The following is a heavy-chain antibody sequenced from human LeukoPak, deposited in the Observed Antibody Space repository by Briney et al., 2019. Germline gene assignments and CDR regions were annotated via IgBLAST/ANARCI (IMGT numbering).Heavy chain of an antibody. V-gene: IGHV3-9*01. Sequence: GRSLRLSCAGFGFTFDDYAMHWVRQAPGKGLEWVSGISWNSGSIGYADSVKGRFTISRDNAKNSLYLQMNSLRAEDTALYYCAKVMGDSYGRKPYFDYWGQGTLVTVSS. CDR1: GFTFDDYA. J-gene: IGHJ4*02. CDR3: AKVMGDSYGRKPYFDY. D-gene: IGHD5-18*01. CDR2: ISWNSGSI.